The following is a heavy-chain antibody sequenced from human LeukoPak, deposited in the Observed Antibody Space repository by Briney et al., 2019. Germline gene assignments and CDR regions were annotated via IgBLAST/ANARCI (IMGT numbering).Heavy chain of an antibody. CDR2: ISYDGTNK. J-gene: IGHJ4*02. Sequence: GPSLRLSCAASGFTFSSYAMHWVRQAPGKGLEWVAVISYDGTNKYYADSVKGRFTISRDNSKNTLYLQVNSLGAEDTAVYYCARAPHRYYYDSSTYSMDYWGQGTLVTVSS. CDR1: GFTFSSYA. V-gene: IGHV3-30*01. D-gene: IGHD3-22*01. CDR3: ARAPHRYYYDSSTYSMDY.